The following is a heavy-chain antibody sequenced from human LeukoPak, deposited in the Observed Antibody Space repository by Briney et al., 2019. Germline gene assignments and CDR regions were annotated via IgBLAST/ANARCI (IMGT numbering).Heavy chain of an antibody. J-gene: IGHJ5*02. D-gene: IGHD3-3*01. V-gene: IGHV4-34*01. CDR2: INHSGST. CDR1: GGSFSGYY. Sequence: PSETLSLTCAVYGGSFSGYYWSWIRQPPGKGLEWIGEINHSGSTNYNPSLKSRVTISVDTSKNQFSLKLSSVTAADTAVYYCARGRRNYDFWSGSNWFDPWGQGTLVTVSS. CDR3: ARGRRNYDFWSGSNWFDP.